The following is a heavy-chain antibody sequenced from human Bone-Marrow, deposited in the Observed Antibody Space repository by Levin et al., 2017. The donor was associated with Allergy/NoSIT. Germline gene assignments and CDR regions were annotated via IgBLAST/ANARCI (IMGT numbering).Heavy chain of an antibody. D-gene: IGHD2-15*01. CDR3: ARGVVAEAFDI. V-gene: IGHV3-30-3*01. Sequence: GESLKISCAASGFTFSSYAMHWVRQAPGKGLEWVAVISYDGSNKYYADSVKGRFTISRDNSKNTLYLQMNSLRAEDTAVYYCARGVVAEAFDIWGQGTMVTVSS. CDR1: GFTFSSYA. CDR2: ISYDGSNK. J-gene: IGHJ3*02.